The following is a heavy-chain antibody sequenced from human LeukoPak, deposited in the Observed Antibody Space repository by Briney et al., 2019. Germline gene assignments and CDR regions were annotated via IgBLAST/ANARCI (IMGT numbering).Heavy chain of an antibody. J-gene: IGHJ4*02. CDR3: ARANFLYCSSSTCLFDY. CDR2: TNPNDGDT. V-gene: IGHV1-2*02. CDR1: GYTFTDYY. D-gene: IGHD2-2*01. Sequence: ASVKVSCTPSGYTFTDYYMHWARHAPGQGFEWMGWTNPNDGDTNYTQKFQGRVTMTRDTSISTAHMEVSRLRSDDTAVYYCARANFLYCSSSTCLFDYWGQGTLVTVSS.